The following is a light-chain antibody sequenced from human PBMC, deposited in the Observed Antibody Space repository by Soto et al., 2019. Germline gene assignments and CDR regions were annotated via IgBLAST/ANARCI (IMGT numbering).Light chain of an antibody. V-gene: IGLV2-14*01. Sequence: QCALTQPASVSGSPGQSITISCTGTSSDVGAYSYVSWYQQHPGKAPKPIIYDVSDRPSGISNRFSGSKSDNTASLTISGLQAEDEAEYYCSSYTSSRTYVFGTGTKVTVL. CDR2: DVS. CDR1: SSDVGAYSY. CDR3: SSYTSSRTYV. J-gene: IGLJ1*01.